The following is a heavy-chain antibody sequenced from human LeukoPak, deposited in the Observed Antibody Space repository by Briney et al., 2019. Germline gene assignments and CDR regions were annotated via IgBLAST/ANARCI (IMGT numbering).Heavy chain of an antibody. D-gene: IGHD4-17*01. CDR3: AKDSVEFADYVSMYYLDY. Sequence: GGSLRLSCAASGFTVSSNYMSWVRQAPGKGLEWVAVISYDVSNKYYADSVKGRFTISRDNSKNTLYLQMNSLRTEDTAVYYCAKDSVEFADYVSMYYLDYWGQGTLVTVSS. CDR2: ISYDVSNK. CDR1: GFTVSSNY. J-gene: IGHJ4*02. V-gene: IGHV3-30*18.